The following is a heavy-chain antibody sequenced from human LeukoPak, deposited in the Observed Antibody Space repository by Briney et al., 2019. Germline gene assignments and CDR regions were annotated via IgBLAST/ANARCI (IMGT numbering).Heavy chain of an antibody. J-gene: IGHJ4*02. CDR3: ARSGWFAEASML. Sequence: SETLSLTCTVSGGSISSSSYYWGWIRQPPGKGLEWIGSIYYSGSTYYNPSLKSRVTISVDTSKNQFSLKLTSVTAADTAVYYCARSGWFAEASMLWGQGTLVTVSS. CDR1: GGSISSSSYY. D-gene: IGHD3-10*01. CDR2: IYYSGST. V-gene: IGHV4-39*01.